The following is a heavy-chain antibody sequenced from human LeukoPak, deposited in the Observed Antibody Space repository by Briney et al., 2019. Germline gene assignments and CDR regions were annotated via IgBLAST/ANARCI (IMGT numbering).Heavy chain of an antibody. V-gene: IGHV3-21*01. Sequence: GGSLRLSCSVSGFTFSSYRMNWVRQAPGKGLQWVSSISGGGSYIFYADSVEGRFSVSRDNAKNSVFLQMNSLRAEDTAVYYCARGLGDYDAFDVWGHGTRVTVAS. CDR3: ARGLGDYDAFDV. J-gene: IGHJ3*01. CDR2: ISGGGSYI. CDR1: GFTFSSYR. D-gene: IGHD4-17*01.